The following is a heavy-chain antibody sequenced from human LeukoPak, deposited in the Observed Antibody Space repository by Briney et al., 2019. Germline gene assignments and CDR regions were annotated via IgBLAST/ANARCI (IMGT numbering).Heavy chain of an antibody. CDR1: GFTFDDYA. D-gene: IGHD6-19*01. CDR2: ISRNSGSK. V-gene: IGHV3-9*01. Sequence: GGSLRFSCAASGFTFDDYAMHWVRQAPGKGLEWVSGISRNSGSKGYADSVKGRFTISRDNAKNSLYLQMNSLRTEDTALYYCAKGAWPRSRGYFDYWGQGTLVTVSS. J-gene: IGHJ4*02. CDR3: AKGAWPRSRGYFDY.